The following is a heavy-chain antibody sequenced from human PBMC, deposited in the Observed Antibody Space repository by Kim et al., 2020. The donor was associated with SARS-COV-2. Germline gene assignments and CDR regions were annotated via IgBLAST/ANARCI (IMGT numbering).Heavy chain of an antibody. CDR1: GFTFSSYG. Sequence: GGSLRLSCAASGFTFSSYGMHWVRQAPGKGLEWVAVIWYDGSNKYYADSVKGRFTISRDNSKNTLYLQMNSLRAEDTAVYYCAKDGGWGVVVPARDGMDVWGQGTTVTVSS. CDR3: AKDGGWGVVVPARDGMDV. V-gene: IGHV3-33*06. D-gene: IGHD2-2*01. J-gene: IGHJ6*02. CDR2: IWYDGSNK.